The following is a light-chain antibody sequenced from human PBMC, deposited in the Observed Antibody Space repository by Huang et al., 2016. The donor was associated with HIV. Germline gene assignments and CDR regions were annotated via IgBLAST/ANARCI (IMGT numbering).Light chain of an antibody. CDR2: LGS. CDR3: MQALETPIT. Sequence: DIVMTQSPLSLPDTPGEPASISCKSSQSLLHSNGYNYLDWYLQKPGQSPQLLISLGSNRAYGDPDRFSGSGSGTDFTLKISRVEAEDVGVYYCMQALETPITFGQGTRLEIK. CDR1: QSLLHSNGYNY. J-gene: IGKJ5*01. V-gene: IGKV2-28*01.